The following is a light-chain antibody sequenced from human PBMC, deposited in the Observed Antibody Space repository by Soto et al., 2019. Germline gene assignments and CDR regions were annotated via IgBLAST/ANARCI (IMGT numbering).Light chain of an antibody. CDR1: QSVSSN. Sequence: EIVMTQSPATLSVSPRERATLSCRASQSVSSNLAWYLQKPGQAPRLLIYGASTRATGLSARFSGSGSGTEFTLTISSLQSEDFAVYYCQQYNTWPGTFGQGTKVEIK. CDR2: GAS. V-gene: IGKV3-15*01. CDR3: QQYNTWPGT. J-gene: IGKJ1*01.